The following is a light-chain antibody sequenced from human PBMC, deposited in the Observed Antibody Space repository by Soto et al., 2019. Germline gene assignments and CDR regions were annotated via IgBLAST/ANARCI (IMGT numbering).Light chain of an antibody. V-gene: IGKV3-11*01. CDR2: DAS. Sequence: EIVLTQSPATLSLSPGERATLSRRASQSVSSYLACYQQKPGQAPRLLIYDASNRATGIPARFSGSWSGTDFTLTISRLEPEDFAVYYCQQSHSSFTFGQGTRLEIK. J-gene: IGKJ5*01. CDR3: QQSHSSFT. CDR1: QSVSSY.